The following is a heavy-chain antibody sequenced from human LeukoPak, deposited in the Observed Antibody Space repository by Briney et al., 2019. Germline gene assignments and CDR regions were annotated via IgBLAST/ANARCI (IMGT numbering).Heavy chain of an antibody. CDR3: AKDPVDTAVAEIDY. CDR1: GFPFSSYA. D-gene: IGHD5-18*01. V-gene: IGHV3-64*04. Sequence: GGSLRLSCSASGFPFSSYAMHWVRQAPGKGLEYVSAISDSGGSTYYADSVKGRFTISRDNSKNLVYLQMKSLRAEDTAVYYCAKDPVDTAVAEIDYWGQGTLVTVSS. CDR2: ISDSGGST. J-gene: IGHJ4*02.